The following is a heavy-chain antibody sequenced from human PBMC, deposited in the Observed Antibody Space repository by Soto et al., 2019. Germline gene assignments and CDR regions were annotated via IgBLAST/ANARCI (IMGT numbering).Heavy chain of an antibody. CDR2: INHRGSS. CDR3: ARGEHRNSLCGVDV. Sequence: SETLSLTCAVNGGSLSGYYCSWIRKSPGKGLEWIGEINHRGSSDYNPSLKRLVTLSIDASINHFTLVLTSVTAADTAVYYCARGEHRNSLCGVDVWGQGTAVTVSS. V-gene: IGHV4-34*01. CDR1: GGSLSGYY. D-gene: IGHD1-7*01. J-gene: IGHJ6*02.